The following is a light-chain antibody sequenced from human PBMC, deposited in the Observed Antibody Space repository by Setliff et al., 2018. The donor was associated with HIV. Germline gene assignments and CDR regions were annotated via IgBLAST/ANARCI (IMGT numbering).Light chain of an antibody. CDR2: EVT. CDR3: SSYTTSTNVI. Sequence: QSALTQPASVSGSPGQSITIPCTGNSSDVGGYNYVSWYQQHPGKAPKLIIYEVTNRPSGVSNRFSGSKSGNTASLTISGLQAEDEADYYCSSYTTSTNVIFGGGTKVTVL. V-gene: IGLV2-14*01. CDR1: SSDVGGYNY. J-gene: IGLJ2*01.